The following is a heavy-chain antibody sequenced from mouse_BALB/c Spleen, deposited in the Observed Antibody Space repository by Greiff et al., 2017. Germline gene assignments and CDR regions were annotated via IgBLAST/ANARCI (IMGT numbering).Heavy chain of an antibody. J-gene: IGHJ4*01. Sequence: EVKLVESGGGLVKPGGSLKLSCAASGFTFSSYAMSWVRQSPEKRLEWVAEISSGGSYTYYPDTVTGRFTISRDNAKNTLYLEMSSLRSEDTAMYYCARDHYYGSSYAMDYWGQGTSVTVSS. D-gene: IGHD1-1*01. CDR2: ISSGGSYT. CDR3: ARDHYYGSSYAMDY. V-gene: IGHV5-9-4*01. CDR1: GFTFSSYA.